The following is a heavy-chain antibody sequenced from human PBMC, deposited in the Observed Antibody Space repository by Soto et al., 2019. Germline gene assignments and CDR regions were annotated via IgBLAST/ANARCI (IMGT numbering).Heavy chain of an antibody. CDR1: GFTFSSYA. D-gene: IGHD6-19*01. J-gene: IGHJ4*02. CDR2: IKGDGSEK. Sequence: GGSLRLSCAASGFTFSSYAMHWVRQAPGKGLETVANIKGDGSEKTYVDSVKGRFTISRDNAKNSLYLEMDSLRAEDMAVYYCARNRGWDTLDYWGQGTLVTVSS. V-gene: IGHV3-7*01. CDR3: ARNRGWDTLDY.